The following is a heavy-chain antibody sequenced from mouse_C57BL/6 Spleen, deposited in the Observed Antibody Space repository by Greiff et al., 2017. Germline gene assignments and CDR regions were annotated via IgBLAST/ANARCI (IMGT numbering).Heavy chain of an antibody. CDR3: ARGYYGSSYGFAY. CDR1: GYTFTSYW. V-gene: IGHV1-7*01. D-gene: IGHD1-1*01. Sequence: QVQLQQSGAELAKPGASVKLSCKASGYTFTSYWMHWVKQRPGQGLEWIGYINPSSGYTKYNQKFKDKATLPADKSSSTAYMQLSSLTYEDSAVYYWARGYYGSSYGFAYWGQGTLVTVSA. J-gene: IGHJ3*01. CDR2: INPSSGYT.